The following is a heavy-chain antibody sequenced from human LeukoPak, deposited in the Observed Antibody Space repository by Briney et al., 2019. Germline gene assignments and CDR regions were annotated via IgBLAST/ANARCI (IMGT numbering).Heavy chain of an antibody. J-gene: IGHJ4*02. D-gene: IGHD5-24*01. CDR1: GFTFSSYA. CDR3: AKSADVEMATIGYFDY. V-gene: IGHV3-30-3*02. CDR2: ISYDGSNK. Sequence: GGSLRLSCAASGFTFSSYAMHWVRQAPGKGLEWVAVISYDGSNKYYADSVKGRFTISRDNSKNTLYLQMNSLRAEDTAVYYCAKSADVEMATIGYFDYWGQGTLVTVSS.